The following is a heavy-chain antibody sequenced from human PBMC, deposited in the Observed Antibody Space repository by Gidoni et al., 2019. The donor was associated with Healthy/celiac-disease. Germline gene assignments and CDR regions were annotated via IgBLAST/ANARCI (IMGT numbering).Heavy chain of an antibody. D-gene: IGHD2-8*01. CDR3: ARAAQGYCTNGVCYLPWFDP. Sequence: QVQLQQWGAGLLKPSETLSLTCAVYGGSFSGDYWSWIRQPPGKGLEWIGEINHSGSTNYNPSLKSRVTISVYTSKNQFSLKLSSVTAADTAVYYCARAAQGYCTNGVCYLPWFDPWGQGTLVTVSS. CDR2: INHSGST. CDR1: GGSFSGDY. V-gene: IGHV4-34*01. J-gene: IGHJ5*02.